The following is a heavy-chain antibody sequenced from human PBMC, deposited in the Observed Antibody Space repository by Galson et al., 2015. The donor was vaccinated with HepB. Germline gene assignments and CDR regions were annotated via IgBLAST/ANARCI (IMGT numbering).Heavy chain of an antibody. D-gene: IGHD5-12*01. CDR1: GYTLTSYS. CDR2: ISAYNGHT. Sequence: SVKVSCKASGYTLTSYSISWVRQAPGQGPEWMAWISAYNGHTNYAQKFQGRVTVTTDTSMSTVYMELRSLRADDTAVYYCGRGGYGGYALDYWGQGTLVTVSS. V-gene: IGHV1-18*04. CDR3: GRGGYGGYALDY. J-gene: IGHJ4*02.